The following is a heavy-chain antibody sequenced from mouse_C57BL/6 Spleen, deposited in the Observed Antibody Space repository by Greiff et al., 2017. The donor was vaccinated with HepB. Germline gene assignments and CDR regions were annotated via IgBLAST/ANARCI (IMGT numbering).Heavy chain of an antibody. V-gene: IGHV1-22*01. J-gene: IGHJ1*03. CDR3: VRGITTVVNWYFDV. CDR1: GYTFTDYN. Sequence: AQLKESGPELVKPGASVKMSCKASGYTFTDYNMHWVKQSHGKSLEWIGYINPNNGGTSYNQKFKGKATLTVNKSSSTAYMELRSLTSEDSAVYYCVRGITTVVNWYFDVWGTGTTVTVSS. CDR2: INPNNGGT. D-gene: IGHD1-1*01.